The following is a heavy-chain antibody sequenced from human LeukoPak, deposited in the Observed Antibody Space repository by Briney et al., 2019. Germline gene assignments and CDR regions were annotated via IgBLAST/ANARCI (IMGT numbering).Heavy chain of an antibody. CDR1: GGSVSSGSYY. V-gene: IGHV4-61*01. CDR2: IYYSGST. Sequence: SATLSLTCTVSGGSVSSGSYYWSWIRQPPGNGLEWLGYIYYSGSTNYNPSLKSRVTISVDTSKNQFSLKLSSVTAADTAVYYCASDDYGGNAYYFDYWGQGTLVTVYS. CDR3: ASDDYGGNAYYFDY. J-gene: IGHJ4*02. D-gene: IGHD4-23*01.